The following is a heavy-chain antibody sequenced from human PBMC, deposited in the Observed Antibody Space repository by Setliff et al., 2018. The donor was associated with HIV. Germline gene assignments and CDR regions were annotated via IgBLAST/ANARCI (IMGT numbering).Heavy chain of an antibody. V-gene: IGHV1-2*02. Sequence: GASVKVSCKASGYTFTGYYMHWVRQAPGQGLEWMGWINPHGGDTNYAQKFQDRVTMTRDTSVNIAYMQLSRLRSDDTAVYYCARAPTLFGVEYYYYFGMDVWGQGTTVTVSS. J-gene: IGHJ6*02. CDR1: GYTFTGYY. CDR2: INPHGGDT. CDR3: ARAPTLFGVEYYYYFGMDV. D-gene: IGHD3-3*01.